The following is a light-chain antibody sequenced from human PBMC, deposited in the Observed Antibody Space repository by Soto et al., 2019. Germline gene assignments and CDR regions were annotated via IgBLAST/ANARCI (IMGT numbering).Light chain of an antibody. CDR3: QHFGGTKFT. Sequence: EALITNAPSTLSVSLGQSAHLSCTAGRSVSILLAWYQQKPGQAPSLLIYGASSRATGIPDRFSGSGSAAHLTLTISRLQPGDFAVYYCQHFGGTKFTFGQGTRLEIK. J-gene: IGKJ5*01. CDR2: GAS. CDR1: RSVSIL. V-gene: IGKV3D-15*01.